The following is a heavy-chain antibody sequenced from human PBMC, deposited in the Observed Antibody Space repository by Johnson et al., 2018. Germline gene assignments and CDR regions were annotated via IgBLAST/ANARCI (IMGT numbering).Heavy chain of an antibody. J-gene: IGHJ6*02. V-gene: IGHV3-23*04. CDR3: AGNVDTAMVTGSSGWFYYYYGMDV. CDR2: ISGRGGTT. D-gene: IGHD5-18*01. CDR1: GFTFSSFA. Sequence: QLVESGGGLVQPGGSLRLPCAASGFTFSSFAMSWVRQAPGKGLEWVSAISGRGGTTYYADPVKGGFTISGDNAKNPLYLQMNRLGAGDTAVYYWAGNVDTAMVTGSSGWFYYYYGMDVWGQGTTVTVAS.